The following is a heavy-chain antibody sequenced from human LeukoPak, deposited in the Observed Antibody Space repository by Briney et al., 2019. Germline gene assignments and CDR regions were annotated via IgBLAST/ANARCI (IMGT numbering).Heavy chain of an antibody. CDR3: ARGSTVTRD. CDR2: IYYSGST. D-gene: IGHD4-17*01. Sequence: SETLSLTCTVSGGSISSSSYYWGWIRQPPGKGLEWIGSIYYSGSTYYNPSLKSRVTISVDTSKNQFSLKLSSVTAADTAVYYCARGSTVTRDWGQGTLVTVSS. V-gene: IGHV4-39*07. J-gene: IGHJ4*02. CDR1: GGSISSSSYY.